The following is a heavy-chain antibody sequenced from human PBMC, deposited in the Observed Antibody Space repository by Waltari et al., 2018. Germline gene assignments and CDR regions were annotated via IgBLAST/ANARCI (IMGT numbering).Heavy chain of an antibody. Sequence: QVQLQQWGAGLLKPSETLSLTCAVYGGSFSGYYWSWIRQPPGKGLEWIGEINHSGSTNYIPSLKSRVTISVDTSKNQFSLKLSSVTAADTAGYYCARRPRGGYYVDHWGQGTLVTVSS. D-gene: IGHD3-16*01. V-gene: IGHV4-34*01. CDR1: GGSFSGYY. CDR2: INHSGST. CDR3: ARRPRGGYYVDH. J-gene: IGHJ4*02.